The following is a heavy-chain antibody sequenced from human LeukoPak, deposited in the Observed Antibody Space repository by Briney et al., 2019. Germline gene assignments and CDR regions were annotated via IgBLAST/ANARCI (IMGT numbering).Heavy chain of an antibody. D-gene: IGHD2-15*01. J-gene: IGHJ3*02. V-gene: IGHV1-2*02. CDR2: INPDSGVT. Sequence: ASVKVSYKASGYTFTDYYMHWVRQAPGQGLEWMGWINPDSGVTNYPQKFQGRLTMTRDTSSSTAYMELIRLRSDDTAVYYCARDGTFDIWGQGAMVTVSS. CDR3: ARDGTFDI. CDR1: GYTFTDYY.